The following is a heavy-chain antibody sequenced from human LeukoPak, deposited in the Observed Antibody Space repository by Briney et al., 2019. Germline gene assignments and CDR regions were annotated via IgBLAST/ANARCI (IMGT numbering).Heavy chain of an antibody. V-gene: IGHV4-4*02. D-gene: IGHD3-22*01. J-gene: IGHJ6*03. Sequence: SETLSLTCAVSGGSISSSNWWSWVRQPPGKGLEWIGEIYHSGSTNYNPSLKSRVTISVDKSKNQFSLKLSSVTAADTAVYYCARGPRVYYYDSSGSVYYMDVWGKGTTVTVSS. CDR1: GGSISSSNW. CDR3: ARGPRVYYYDSSGSVYYMDV. CDR2: IYHSGST.